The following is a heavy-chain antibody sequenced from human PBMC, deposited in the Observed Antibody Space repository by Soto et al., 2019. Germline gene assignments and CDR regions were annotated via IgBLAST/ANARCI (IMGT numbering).Heavy chain of an antibody. Sequence: EVKVVESGGGLVQPGGSLRLSCAASGFTFSDNWMHWVRQPPGKGPVWVSRISGDASSTSYADSVKGRFTISRDSAKNTVYLQMDSLRAEDTAVYYCTRGGTRTTYWGLFDSWGQGTLVTVSS. CDR2: ISGDASST. CDR1: GFTFSDNW. D-gene: IGHD7-27*01. J-gene: IGHJ4*02. V-gene: IGHV3-74*01. CDR3: TRGGTRTTYWGLFDS.